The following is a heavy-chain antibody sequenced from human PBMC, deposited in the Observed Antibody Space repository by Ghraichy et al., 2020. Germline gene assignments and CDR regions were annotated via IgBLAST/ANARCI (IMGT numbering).Heavy chain of an antibody. D-gene: IGHD5-18*01. J-gene: IGHJ4*02. CDR1: GFTFSDYY. CDR2: ISLSSSYR. Sequence: GGSLRLSCAASGFTFSDYYMSWIRQAPGKGLEWVSLISLSSSYRNYADSVKGRFTISRDNAENSLYLQMNSLRVEDTAVYYCAGGGGEDTAMDYWGQGTLVTVSS. CDR3: AGGGGEDTAMDY. V-gene: IGHV3-11*06.